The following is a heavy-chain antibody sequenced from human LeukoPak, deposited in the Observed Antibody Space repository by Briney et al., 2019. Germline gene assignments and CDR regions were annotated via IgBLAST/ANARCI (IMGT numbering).Heavy chain of an antibody. CDR1: GFTVSRNY. Sequence: GGSLRLSCAASGFTVSRNYMSWVRQAPGKGLEWVSVLYSDGSTYHADSVKGRFTISRDNSKNTLYLQMNSLRAEDTAVYYCAREVQYSSSYHFDYWGQGTLVTVSS. CDR3: AREVQYSSSYHFDY. D-gene: IGHD6-6*01. CDR2: LYSDGST. V-gene: IGHV3-53*01. J-gene: IGHJ4*02.